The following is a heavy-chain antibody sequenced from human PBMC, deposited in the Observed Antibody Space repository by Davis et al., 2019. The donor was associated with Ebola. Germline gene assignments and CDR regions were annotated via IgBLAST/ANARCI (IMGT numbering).Heavy chain of an antibody. CDR3: ARDVRIAAAGTSYYYGMDV. D-gene: IGHD6-13*01. CDR1: GGSVSSGSYY. J-gene: IGHJ6*02. Sequence: SDTLSLTCTVSGGSVSSGSYYWSWIRQPPGKGLEWIGYIYYSGSTNYNPSLKSRVTISVDTSKNQFSLKLSSVTAADTAVYYCARDVRIAAAGTSYYYGMDVWGQGTTVTVSS. V-gene: IGHV4-61*01. CDR2: IYYSGST.